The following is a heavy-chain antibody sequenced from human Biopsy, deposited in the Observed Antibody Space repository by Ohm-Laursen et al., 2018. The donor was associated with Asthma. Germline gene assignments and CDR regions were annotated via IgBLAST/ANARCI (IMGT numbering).Heavy chain of an antibody. CDR1: GFTFDDYA. V-gene: IGHV3-9*01. D-gene: IGHD3-16*01. J-gene: IGHJ3*02. CDR3: VRVWGGSAFDI. Sequence: SLRLSCAATGFTFDDYAMNWVRQAPGKGLEWVSGISWNSGSLEYADSVKGRFTVSRDNAKRTLYLQMNSLRAEDTALYYCVRVWGGSAFDIWGQGTMVTVSS. CDR2: ISWNSGSL.